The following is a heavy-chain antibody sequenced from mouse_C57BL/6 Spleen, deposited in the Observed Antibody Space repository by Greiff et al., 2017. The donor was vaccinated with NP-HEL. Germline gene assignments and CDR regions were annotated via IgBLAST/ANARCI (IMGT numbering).Heavy chain of an antibody. V-gene: IGHV1-26*01. D-gene: IGHD1-1*02. J-gene: IGHJ1*03. CDR2: INPNNGGT. CDR3: AMGGGDV. CDR1: GYTFTDYY. Sequence: VQLQQSGPELVKPGASVKISCKASGYTFTDYYMNWVKQSHGKSLEWIGDINPNNGGTSYNQKFKGKATLTVDKSSSTAYMELRSLTSEDSAVYYCAMGGGDVWGTGTTVTVSS.